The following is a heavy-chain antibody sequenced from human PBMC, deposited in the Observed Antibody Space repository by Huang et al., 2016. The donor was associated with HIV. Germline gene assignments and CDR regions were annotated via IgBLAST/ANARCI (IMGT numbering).Heavy chain of an antibody. CDR2: HIHSGYA. D-gene: IGHD3-3*01. V-gene: IGHV4-34*02. CDR1: GGSFSHYY. J-gene: IGHJ6*02. Sequence: QVRLQQWGAGLLKPSETLSLTCAVYGGSFSHYYWSWVRQSPGKGLEWIAGHIHSGYANYNPYLKSRVTISMHTSKNQFSLKLTSVTAADSAVYYCARLPTPSYYDFWSISSSEEDVYYYGMDVWGQGTTVTVSS. CDR3: ARLPTPSYYDFWSISSSEEDVYYYGMDV.